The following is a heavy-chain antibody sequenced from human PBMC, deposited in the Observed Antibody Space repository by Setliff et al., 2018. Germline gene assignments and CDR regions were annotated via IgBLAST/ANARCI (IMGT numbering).Heavy chain of an antibody. D-gene: IGHD3-10*01. Sequence: ASVKVSCKASGYTFSNYGVTWVRQAPGQGLEWMGWVTVYNGNTKYAQNLQGRLTLTTDISTSTAYMELGSLTTDDTAVYYCARVESMVRGKNILRHFDYWGQGIQVTSP. CDR2: VTVYNGNT. J-gene: IGHJ4*02. CDR3: ARVESMVRGKNILRHFDY. V-gene: IGHV1-18*01. CDR1: GYTFSNYG.